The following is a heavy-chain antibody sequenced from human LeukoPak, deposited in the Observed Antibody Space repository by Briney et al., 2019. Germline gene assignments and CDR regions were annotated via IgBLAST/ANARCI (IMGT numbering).Heavy chain of an antibody. CDR2: MIPILGIA. CDR3: AISGPGRRYVQNGMAV. D-gene: IGHD1-1*01. Sequence: ASVKVSCKASGGTFCSYAISWVRQAPGQGLEWVGRMIPILGIANYAQKFQGRVTITADKSTSTAYMELSSLRSEDTAVYYCAISGPGRRYVQNGMAVWGQGTTVTVS. V-gene: IGHV1-69*04. J-gene: IGHJ6*02. CDR1: GGTFCSYA.